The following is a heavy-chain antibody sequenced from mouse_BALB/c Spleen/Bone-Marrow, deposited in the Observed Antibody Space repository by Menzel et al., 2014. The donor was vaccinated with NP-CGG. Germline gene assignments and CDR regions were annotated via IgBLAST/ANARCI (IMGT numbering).Heavy chain of an antibody. D-gene: IGHD2-4*01. Sequence: EVMLVESGGGLVKSGGSLKLTCAASGFTFDNYGMSWVRQTPEKRLEWVATIRGGGSYTFYPGSGKGRISISMYNAKNGLYLQLSSLRSEDTALYYCARHAYYDQTEVSFVYWGQGTLVTVSA. V-gene: IGHV5-9-2*01. CDR3: ARHAYYDQTEVSFVY. CDR2: IRGGGSYT. J-gene: IGHJ3*01. CDR1: GFTFDNYG.